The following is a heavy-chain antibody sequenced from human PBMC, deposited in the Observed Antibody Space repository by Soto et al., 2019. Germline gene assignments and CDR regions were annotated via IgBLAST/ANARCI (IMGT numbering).Heavy chain of an antibody. CDR1: GFTFSSYG. CDR3: AKDTYYNSSWYGHYYYYDMDV. Sequence: QVQLVESGGGVVQPGRSLRLSCAASGFTFSSYGMHWVRQAPGKGLEWVAVISYDGSNKYYADSVKGRFTISRDNSKNTLYLQMNSLRAEDTAVYYCAKDTYYNSSWYGHYYYYDMDVW. CDR2: ISYDGSNK. D-gene: IGHD6-13*01. V-gene: IGHV3-30*18. J-gene: IGHJ6*01.